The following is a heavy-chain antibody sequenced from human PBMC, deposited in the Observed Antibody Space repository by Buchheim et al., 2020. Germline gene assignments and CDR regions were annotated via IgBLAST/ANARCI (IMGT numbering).Heavy chain of an antibody. CDR1: GFTVSSNY. D-gene: IGHD3-10*01. J-gene: IGHJ4*02. Sequence: EVQLVETGGGLIQPGGSLRLSCAASGFTVSSNYMSWVRQAPGKGLEWVSVIYSGGSTYYADSVKGRFTISRDNSKNTLYLQMNSLRAEDTALYHCARDRRGYGSGSYSDYWGQGTL. CDR3: ARDRRGYGSGSYSDY. CDR2: IYSGGST. V-gene: IGHV3-53*02.